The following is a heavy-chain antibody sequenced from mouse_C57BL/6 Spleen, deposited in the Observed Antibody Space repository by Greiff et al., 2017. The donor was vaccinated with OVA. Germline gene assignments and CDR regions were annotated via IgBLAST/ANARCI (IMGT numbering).Heavy chain of an antibody. CDR1: GYTFTDYY. J-gene: IGHJ2*01. CDR3: ARGGSSPGYFDY. Sequence: VQLQQSGPELVKPGASVKISCKASGYTFTDYYMNWVKQSPGKSLEWIGDINPNNGGTSYNQKFKGKATLTVDKSSSTAYMELRSLTSEDSAVYYCARGGSSPGYFDYWGQGTTLTVSS. CDR2: INPNNGGT. D-gene: IGHD1-1*01. V-gene: IGHV1-26*01.